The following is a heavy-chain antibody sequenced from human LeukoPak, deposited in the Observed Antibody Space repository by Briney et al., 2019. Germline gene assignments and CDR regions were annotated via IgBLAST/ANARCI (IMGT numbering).Heavy chain of an antibody. V-gene: IGHV1-2*02. J-gene: IGHJ6*03. CDR1: GYTFTGYY. D-gene: IGHD3-3*01. CDR3: SRDFGEPTGYYMDV. Sequence: ASVKVSXKASGYTFTGYYMHWVRQAPGQGLEWIGWINPNSGDTNYARKFQGRVTMTRDTSISTAYMELSSLRSDDTAVYYCSRDFGEPTGYYMDVWGKGTTVTVSS. CDR2: INPNSGDT.